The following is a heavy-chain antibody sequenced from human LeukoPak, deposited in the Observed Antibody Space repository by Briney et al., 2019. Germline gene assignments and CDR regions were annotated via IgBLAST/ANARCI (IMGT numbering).Heavy chain of an antibody. V-gene: IGHV1-46*03. J-gene: IGHJ4*02. D-gene: IGHD3-10*01. Sequence: ASVKVSCKASGYTFTSYYMHWVRQAPGQGLEWMGIINPSGGSTSYAQKFQGRVTMTRDTSTSTVYMELSSLRSEDTAVYYCARARHGSGSQYYVDYWGQGTLVTVSS. CDR3: ARARHGSGSQYYVDY. CDR1: GYTFTSYY. CDR2: INPSGGST.